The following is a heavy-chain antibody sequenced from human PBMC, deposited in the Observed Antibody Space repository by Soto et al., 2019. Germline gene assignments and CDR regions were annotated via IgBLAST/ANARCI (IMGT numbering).Heavy chain of an antibody. J-gene: IGHJ6*02. CDR1: GYSFSNHW. D-gene: IGHD6-13*01. Sequence: PGESLKISCKGSGYSFSNHWIGWVRQMPGKGLEWMGIIYPGDSDVRYSPSFQGQVTISADKSSSTAYLQWSSLKASDTAMYYYARTAAAGKYYYGVDVWGQGTTVTVSS. CDR2: IYPGDSDV. CDR3: ARTAAAGKYYYGVDV. V-gene: IGHV5-51*01.